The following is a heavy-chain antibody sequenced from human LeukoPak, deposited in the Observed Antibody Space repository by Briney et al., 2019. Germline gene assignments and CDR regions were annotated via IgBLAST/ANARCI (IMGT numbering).Heavy chain of an antibody. V-gene: IGHV1-18*01. CDR1: GYTFTSYG. CDR2: ISAYNGNT. CDR3: ARGGGRYCSSTSCYYDNASDAFDI. D-gene: IGHD2-2*01. Sequence: ASVKVSCKASGYTFTSYGISWVRQAPGQGLEWMGWISAYNGNTNYAQKLQGRVTMTTDTSTSTAYMELRSLRSDDTAVYYCARGGGRYCSSTSCYYDNASDAFDIWGQGTMVTVSS. J-gene: IGHJ3*02.